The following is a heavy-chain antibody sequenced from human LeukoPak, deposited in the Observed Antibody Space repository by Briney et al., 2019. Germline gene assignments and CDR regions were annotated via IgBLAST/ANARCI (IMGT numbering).Heavy chain of an antibody. CDR3: ARDYRYCGGDCYSGNDY. CDR2: ISSSSSYI. Sequence: RSGGSLRLSCAASGFTFSSYSMNWVRQAPGKGLEWVSSISSSSSYIYYADSVKGRFTISRDNAKNSLYLQMNSLRAEDTAVYYCARDYRYCGGDCYSGNDYWGQGTLVTVSS. CDR1: GFTFSSYS. V-gene: IGHV3-21*01. J-gene: IGHJ4*02. D-gene: IGHD2-21*02.